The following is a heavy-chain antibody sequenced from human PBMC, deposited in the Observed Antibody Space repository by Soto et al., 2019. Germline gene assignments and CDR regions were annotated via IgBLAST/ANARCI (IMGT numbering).Heavy chain of an antibody. Sequence: ASVQVSCKTSGYTFTNYPITWVRQAPGQGLEWVGWISAYSGSTNYAQNLQGRVTMTTDTFTSTVYMELRSLRYDDTAVYYRARDLGGVLMALDPWGQGTLVTVSS. V-gene: IGHV1-18*04. CDR1: GYTFTNYP. D-gene: IGHD2-8*01. J-gene: IGHJ5*02. CDR3: ARDLGGVLMALDP. CDR2: ISAYSGST.